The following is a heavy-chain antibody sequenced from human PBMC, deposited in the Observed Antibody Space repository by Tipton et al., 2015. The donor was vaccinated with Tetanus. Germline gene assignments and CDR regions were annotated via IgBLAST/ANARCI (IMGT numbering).Heavy chain of an antibody. D-gene: IGHD7-27*01. CDR1: GFTFRSYW. CDR2: IKHDGSEK. J-gene: IGHJ4*02. CDR3: ARVTELTGRYFDY. V-gene: IGHV3-7*03. Sequence: SLRLSCAASGFTFRSYWMSWVRQALGKGLEWVANIKHDGSEKYYVDSMRGRFTISRDNAKNSLYLQMSSLRAEDTAVYYCARVTELTGRYFDYWGQGTLVTVSS.